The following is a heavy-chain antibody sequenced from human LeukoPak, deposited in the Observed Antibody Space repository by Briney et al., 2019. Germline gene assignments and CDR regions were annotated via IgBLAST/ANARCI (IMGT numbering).Heavy chain of an antibody. J-gene: IGHJ4*02. CDR2: IDPSDSYT. D-gene: IGHD4-17*01. CDR3: ARQNYGDYYFDS. CDR1: GYNFTSYW. V-gene: IGHV5-10-1*01. Sequence: GESLKISCQGSGYNFTSYWISWVRQLPGKGLEWMGRIDPSDSYTNYSPSFQGHVTISADKSISTAYLQWSSLKASDTAMYYCARQNYGDYYFDSWGQGTLVTVSS.